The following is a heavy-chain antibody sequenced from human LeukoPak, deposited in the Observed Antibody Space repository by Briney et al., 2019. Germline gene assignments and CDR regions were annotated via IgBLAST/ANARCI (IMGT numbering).Heavy chain of an antibody. D-gene: IGHD4/OR15-4a*01. CDR2: IYSDNT. CDR3: AGRAGAYSHPYDY. CDR1: GFTVSSNS. Sequence: GGSLRLSCTVSGFTVSSNSMSWLRHAPGQGLEWVSFIYSDNTHYSDSVKGRVTISRDNSKNTLYLQMNSLRAEDTAVYYCAGRAGAYSHPYDYWGQGTLVTVSS. J-gene: IGHJ4*02. V-gene: IGHV3-53*01.